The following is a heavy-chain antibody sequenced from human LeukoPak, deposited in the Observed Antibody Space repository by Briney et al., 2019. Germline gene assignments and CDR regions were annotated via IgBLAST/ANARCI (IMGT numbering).Heavy chain of an antibody. CDR2: IRYDGSNK. V-gene: IGHV3-30*02. CDR3: EIWSGYYKDFDY. Sequence: GGALRLSCAASGFTFSSYGMHWVRQAPGKGLEWVAFIRYDGSNKYYADSVKGRFTNSRDNSKNTLYLQMNSLRAEDTAVYYCEIWSGYYKDFDYWGQGTLVTVSS. J-gene: IGHJ4*02. D-gene: IGHD3-3*01. CDR1: GFTFSSYG.